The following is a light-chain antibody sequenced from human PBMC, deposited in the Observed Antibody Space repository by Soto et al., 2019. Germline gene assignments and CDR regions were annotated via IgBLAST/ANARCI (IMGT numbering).Light chain of an antibody. V-gene: IGKV1-5*03. J-gene: IGKJ2*01. CDR3: QQYNSYPYT. CDR1: QSISSW. Sequence: DIQMTQSPSTLSSSVGDRVTISCRASQSISSWLAWYQQKPGKAPKLLIYKASSLESGVPPRFSGSGSGTEFTLTISSRQPGDFATYYCQQYNSYPYTFGQGTKLEIK. CDR2: KAS.